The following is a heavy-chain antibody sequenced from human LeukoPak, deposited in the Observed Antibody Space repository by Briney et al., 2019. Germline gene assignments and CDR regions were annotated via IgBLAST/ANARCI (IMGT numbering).Heavy chain of an antibody. CDR3: AKQRGYSYGYSFDY. CDR2: ISSNSDSYT. Sequence: GGSLRLSCAASEFTFSTYNMHWVRQAPGKGLEWVSTISSNSDSYTYYADSVKGRFTLSRDNSKNTLYLQMNSLRAEDTAVYYCAKQRGYSYGYSFDYWGQGTLVTVSS. J-gene: IGHJ4*02. V-gene: IGHV3-23*01. D-gene: IGHD5-18*01. CDR1: EFTFSTYN.